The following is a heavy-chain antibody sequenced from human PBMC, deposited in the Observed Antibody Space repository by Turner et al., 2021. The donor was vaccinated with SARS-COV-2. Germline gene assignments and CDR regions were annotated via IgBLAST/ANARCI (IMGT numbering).Heavy chain of an antibody. CDR2: ISYDGSNK. D-gene: IGHD1-26*01. Sequence: QVPLVESGGGVVQPGRSLRLSCAASGFTFSIDGMHWVRQAPGKGLEWVAVISYDGSNKYYADSVKGRFTISRDNSKNTLYLQMNSLRAEDTAVYYCAKSYSGSYWDRNDYWGQGTLVTVSS. CDR1: GFTFSIDG. V-gene: IGHV3-30*18. J-gene: IGHJ4*02. CDR3: AKSYSGSYWDRNDY.